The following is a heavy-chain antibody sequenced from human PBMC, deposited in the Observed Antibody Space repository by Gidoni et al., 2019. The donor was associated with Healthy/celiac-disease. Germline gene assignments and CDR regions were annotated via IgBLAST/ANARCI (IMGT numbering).Heavy chain of an antibody. CDR2: IIRILGIA. CDR3: ARNGVGSNDY. V-gene: IGHV1-69*04. D-gene: IGHD1-26*01. Sequence: QVQLVQSGAEVKKPGSSVKVSCKASGGTFSSYAISWVRQDPGQGLEWMGRIIRILGIANYAQKFQGRVTITADKSTSTAYMELSSLRSEDTAVYYCARNGVGSNDYWGQGTLVTVSS. CDR1: GGTFSSYA. J-gene: IGHJ4*02.